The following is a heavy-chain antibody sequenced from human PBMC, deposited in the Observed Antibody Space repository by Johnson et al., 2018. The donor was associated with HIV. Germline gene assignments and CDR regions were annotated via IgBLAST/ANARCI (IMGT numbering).Heavy chain of an antibody. CDR1: GFTFDAYT. J-gene: IGHJ3*02. V-gene: IGHV3-43*01. CDR3: ARGRGALDI. CDR2: ITWHGGSV. Sequence: VQLVESGGAAVQPGGTLRLSCASSGFTFDAYTMHWVRQVPGKGLEWVSLITWHGGSVYYVETVKGRFTISRDNSKTTLYLQMNSLRAEDTAVYYCARGRGALDIWGQGTMVTVSS. D-gene: IGHD3-16*01.